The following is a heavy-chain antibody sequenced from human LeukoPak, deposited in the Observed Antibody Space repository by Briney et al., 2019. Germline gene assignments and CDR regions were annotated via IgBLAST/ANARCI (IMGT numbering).Heavy chain of an antibody. V-gene: IGHV1-2*02. J-gene: IGHJ4*02. D-gene: IGHD3-10*01. CDR1: GYTFTSYY. Sequence: ASVKVSCKASGYTFTSYYMHWVRQAPGQGLEWMGWINPNNGATNYAQRQRFQGRFTMTRDTSISTVYMGLSRLRSDDTAFYYCAKTGEKIASLRSFDYWGQGTLVTVSS. CDR2: INPNNGAT. CDR3: AKTGEKIASLRSFDY.